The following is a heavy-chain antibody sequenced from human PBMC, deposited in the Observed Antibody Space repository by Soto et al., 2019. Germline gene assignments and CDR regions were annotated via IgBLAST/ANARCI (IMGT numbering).Heavy chain of an antibody. D-gene: IGHD3-22*01. CDR2: IIRSGVST. CDR3: AKEEYWSESSGHHIDY. V-gene: IGHV3-23*01. CDR1: GFTFNSYA. Sequence: EVHLLESGGGLVQIGGSLRLSCAASGFTFNSYAMSWVHQAPGKGLEWVSAIIRSGVSTYYADSVKGRFTISRDNSKNTLYLQMNSLRVDDTAVYYCAKEEYWSESSGHHIDYWGQGTLVTVSS. J-gene: IGHJ4*02.